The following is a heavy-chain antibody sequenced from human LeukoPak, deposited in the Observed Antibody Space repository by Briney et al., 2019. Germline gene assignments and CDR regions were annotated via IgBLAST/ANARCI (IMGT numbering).Heavy chain of an antibody. Sequence: SETLSLTRAVYGGSLSGYYWSWIRQPPGKGLEWIGEINHSGSTNYNPSLKSRVTISVDTSKNQFSLKLSSVTAADTAVYYCARHYYMDVWGKGTTVTVSS. CDR1: GGSLSGYY. CDR2: INHSGST. V-gene: IGHV4-34*01. CDR3: ARHYYMDV. J-gene: IGHJ6*03.